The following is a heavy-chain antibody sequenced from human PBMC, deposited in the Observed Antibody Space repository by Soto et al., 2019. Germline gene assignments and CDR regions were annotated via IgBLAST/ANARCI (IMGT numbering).Heavy chain of an antibody. CDR1: GFTFSSYG. CDR3: ARDSIRVPADFDY. Sequence: SGGSLRLSCAASGFTFSSYGMHWFRQAPGKGLEWVAAIWSDGNNRYNGGAVEGRFTISKDNSKNMLYLQMNDLRVEDTALYYCARDSIRVPADFDYWGQGTLVTVSS. D-gene: IGHD1-20*01. V-gene: IGHV3-33*01. CDR2: IWSDGNNR. J-gene: IGHJ4*02.